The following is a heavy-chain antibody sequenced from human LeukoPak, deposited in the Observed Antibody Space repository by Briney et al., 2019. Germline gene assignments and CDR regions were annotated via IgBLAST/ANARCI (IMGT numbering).Heavy chain of an antibody. CDR2: IYYSGST. D-gene: IGHD2-15*01. CDR1: GGSISNYY. Sequence: SETLSLTCTVSGGSISNYYWSWIRQPPGKGLEWIGYIYYSGSTNYNPSLKSRVTISLDTSRNQFSLKLSSVTAADTAVYYCARVLGYCSGGSCSGWFDPWGQGTLVTVSS. J-gene: IGHJ5*02. V-gene: IGHV4-59*01. CDR3: ARVLGYCSGGSCSGWFDP.